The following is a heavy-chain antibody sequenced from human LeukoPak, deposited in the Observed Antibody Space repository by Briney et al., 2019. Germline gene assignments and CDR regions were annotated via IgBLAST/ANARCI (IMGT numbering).Heavy chain of an antibody. CDR1: GYTFTSYD. CDR2: MNPNSGNT. V-gene: IGHV1-8*01. Sequence: ASVKVSCKASGYTFTSYDINWVRQATGQGLEWMGWMNPNSGNTGYAQKFQGRITMTRNTSISTAYMELSSLRSEDTAVYYCAKTSNYYDSSGYYPYYFDYWGQGTLVTVSS. CDR3: AKTSNYYDSSGYYPYYFDY. J-gene: IGHJ4*02. D-gene: IGHD3-22*01.